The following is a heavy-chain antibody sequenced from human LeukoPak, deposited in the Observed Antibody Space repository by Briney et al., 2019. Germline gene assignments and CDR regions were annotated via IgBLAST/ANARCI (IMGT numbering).Heavy chain of an antibody. CDR3: ARVRPTSVAAAPFDY. CDR1: GFTFSSYA. V-gene: IGHV3-30*04. Sequence: GGSLRLSCAASGFTFSSYAMHWVRQAPGKGLEWVAVISYDGSNKYYADSVKGRFTISRDNSKNTLYLQMNSLRAEDTAVYYCARVRPTSVAAAPFDYWGQGTLVTVSS. D-gene: IGHD6-25*01. CDR2: ISYDGSNK. J-gene: IGHJ4*02.